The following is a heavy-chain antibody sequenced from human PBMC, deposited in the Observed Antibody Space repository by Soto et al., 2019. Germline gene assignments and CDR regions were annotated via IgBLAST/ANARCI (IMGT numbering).Heavy chain of an antibody. Sequence: GGSLRLSCAASGFTFSSYGMHWVRQAPGKGLEWVAVISYDGSNKYYADSVKGRFTISRDNSKNTLYLQMNSLRAEDTAVYYCAKGISPGGYCSGGSCYPRPQQEYYYYGMDVWGQGTTVTVSS. CDR1: GFTFSSYG. CDR3: AKGISPGGYCSGGSCYPRPQQEYYYYGMDV. CDR2: ISYDGSNK. J-gene: IGHJ6*02. V-gene: IGHV3-30*18. D-gene: IGHD2-15*01.